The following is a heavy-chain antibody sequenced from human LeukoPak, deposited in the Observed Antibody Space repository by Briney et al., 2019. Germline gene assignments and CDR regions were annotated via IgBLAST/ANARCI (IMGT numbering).Heavy chain of an antibody. D-gene: IGHD2-2*01. J-gene: IGHJ4*02. CDR1: GFTFSSYA. CDR3: AKDDVGYCSSTSCRAYFAY. Sequence: GGSLRLSCAASGFTFSSYAMHWVRQAPGKGLEWVAVISYDGSNKYYADSVKGRFTISRDNSKNTLYLQMNSLRAEDTAVYYCAKDDVGYCSSTSCRAYFAYWGQGTQVTAPS. CDR2: ISYDGSNK. V-gene: IGHV3-30-3*01.